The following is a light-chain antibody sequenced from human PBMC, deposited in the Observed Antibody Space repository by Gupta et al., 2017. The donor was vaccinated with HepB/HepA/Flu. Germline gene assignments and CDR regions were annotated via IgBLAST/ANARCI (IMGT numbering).Light chain of an antibody. CDR2: ENN. CDR1: SSNIGNNY. Sequence: QSVLTQPPSVSAPPGQKVTISCSGSSSNIGNNYVSWYQQLPGTAPKLLIYENNKRPSGMPDRFSGSKSGTSATLGITGLQTGDEADYYCGTWDSSLSAVVFGGGTKLTVL. V-gene: IGLV1-51*02. J-gene: IGLJ2*01. CDR3: GTWDSSLSAVV.